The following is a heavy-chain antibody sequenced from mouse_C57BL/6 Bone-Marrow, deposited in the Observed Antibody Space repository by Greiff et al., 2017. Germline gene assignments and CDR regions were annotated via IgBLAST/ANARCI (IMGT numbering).Heavy chain of an antibody. CDR1: GYTFTDYY. D-gene: IGHD1-1*01. J-gene: IGHJ4*01. V-gene: IGHV1-19*01. CDR3: ARCPPDYYGSSYGAMDY. CDR2: INPYNGGT. Sequence: VQLQQSGPVLVKPGASVKMSCKASGYTFTDYYMNWVKQSHGKSLEWIGVINPYNGGTSYNQKFKGKATLTVDKSSSTAYMELNSLTSEDSAVYYCARCPPDYYGSSYGAMDYWGQGTSVTVSS.